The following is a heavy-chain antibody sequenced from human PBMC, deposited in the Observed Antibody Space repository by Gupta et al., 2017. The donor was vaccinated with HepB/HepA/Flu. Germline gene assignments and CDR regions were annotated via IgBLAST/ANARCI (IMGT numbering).Heavy chain of an antibody. CDR1: GLTFTTYT. CDR2: ISGYSTYL. V-gene: IGHV3-21*01. Sequence: EVQLVESGGGLVKPGGSLGLSCAASGLTFTTYTITWVRQAPGKGLEWVSSISGYSTYLYYADSVKGRFTISRDNADNSLYLHMDSLRVEDTAVYYCTRDPDISAAPDYNWLDPWGQGTLVTVSS. CDR3: TRDPDISAAPDYNWLDP. D-gene: IGHD6-13*01. J-gene: IGHJ5*02.